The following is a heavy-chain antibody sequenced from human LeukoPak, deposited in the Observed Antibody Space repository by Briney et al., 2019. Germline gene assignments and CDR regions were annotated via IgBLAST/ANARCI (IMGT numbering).Heavy chain of an antibody. CDR2: IYYSGSA. CDR3: GRTGYHYDSSGYHRAEYFQH. CDR1: GGSIGSSIYY. J-gene: IGHJ1*01. Sequence: SETLSLTCTVSGGSIGSSIYYWGWIRQSPGKGLDWIGNIYYSGSAYYNPSLKSRVTISVDTSKNQFSLKLRSVTAADTAVYYCGRTGYHYDSSGYHRAEYFQHWGQGTLVTVSS. V-gene: IGHV4-39*01. D-gene: IGHD3-22*01.